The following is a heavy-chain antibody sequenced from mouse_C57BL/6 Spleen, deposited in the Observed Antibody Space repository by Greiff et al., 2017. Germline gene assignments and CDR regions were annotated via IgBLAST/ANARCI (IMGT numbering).Heavy chain of an antibody. D-gene: IGHD2-4*01. CDR1: GFTFSSYG. Sequence: EVKLMESGGDLVKPGGSLKLSCAASGFTFSSYGMSWVRQTPDKRLEWVATISSGGSYTYYPDSVKGRFTISRDNAKNTLYLQMSSRKSEDTDMYYCARERLDEYDGAMDDWGEGTSGTASS. CDR3: ARERLDEYDGAMDD. CDR2: ISSGGSYT. V-gene: IGHV5-6*01. J-gene: IGHJ4*01.